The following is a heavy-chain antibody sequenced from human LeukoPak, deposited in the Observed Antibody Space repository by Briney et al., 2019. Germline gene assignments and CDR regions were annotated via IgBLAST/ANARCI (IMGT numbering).Heavy chain of an antibody. CDR2: IFWNDEK. J-gene: IGHJ4*02. V-gene: IGHV2-5*01. CDR1: GFSLTTSGEG. CDR3: AHGERRDIAAFDS. D-gene: IGHD1-1*01. Sequence: SGPTLVRPTETLTLTCTLSGFSLTTSGEGVGWFRQPPGKALEWLALIFWNDEKRYTPSLRSRLTITKDASHNQVVLTVTNMDPVDTATYFCAHGERRDIAAFDSWGQGTLVTVAS.